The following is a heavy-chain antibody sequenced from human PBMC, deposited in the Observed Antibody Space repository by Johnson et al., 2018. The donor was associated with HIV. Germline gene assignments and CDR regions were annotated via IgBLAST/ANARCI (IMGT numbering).Heavy chain of an antibody. CDR3: AKDPPGAFDI. CDR2: ISWNSGST. CDR1: GFTFDDYA. J-gene: IGHJ3*02. Sequence: VQLVESGGGLVQPDKSLRLSCAASGFTFDDYAMHWVRQPPGKGLEWVSRISWNSGSTYYADSVKGRFTISRDNSKNTLYLQMNSLRAEDTAVYYCAKDPPGAFDIWGQGTMVTVSS. D-gene: IGHD1-14*01. V-gene: IGHV3-9*01.